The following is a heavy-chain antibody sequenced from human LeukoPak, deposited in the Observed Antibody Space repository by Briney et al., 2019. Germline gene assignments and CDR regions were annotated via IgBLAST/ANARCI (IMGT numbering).Heavy chain of an antibody. V-gene: IGHV3-53*01. CDR2: IYSGGST. J-gene: IGHJ3*02. D-gene: IGHD3-16*01. CDR3: ARVALTFGGVLGTFDI. Sequence: PGGSLRLSCAASGFTVSSNYMSWVRQAPGKGLEWVSVIYSGGSTYYADSVKGRFTISRDNSKNTLYLQIDSLRAEDTAVYYCARVALTFGGVLGTFDIWGQGTMVTVSS. CDR1: GFTVSSNY.